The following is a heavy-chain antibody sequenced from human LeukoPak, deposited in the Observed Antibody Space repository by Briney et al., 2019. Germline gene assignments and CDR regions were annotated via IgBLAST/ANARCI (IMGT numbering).Heavy chain of an antibody. Sequence: ASVKVSCKASGYTFTSYGISWVRQAPGQGLEWMGWISAYNGNTNYAQKLQGRVTMTTDTSTSTAYMELRSLRSDDTAVYYCARLHYCSSTSCSYYYYYMDAWGKGTTVTVSS. CDR2: ISAYNGNT. J-gene: IGHJ6*03. CDR3: ARLHYCSSTSCSYYYYYMDA. V-gene: IGHV1-18*01. CDR1: GYTFTSYG. D-gene: IGHD2-2*01.